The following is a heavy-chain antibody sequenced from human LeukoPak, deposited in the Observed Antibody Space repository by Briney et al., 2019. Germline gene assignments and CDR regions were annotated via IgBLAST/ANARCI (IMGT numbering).Heavy chain of an antibody. CDR2: ISGSGNDI. D-gene: IGHD3/OR15-3a*01. Sequence: GGSLRLSCAASGLTVSSNYMSWVRQAPGKGLEWVSYISGSGNDISYADSVKGRFTISRDNARGSLYLQMNSLRAADTAVYYCGTHAGRTGSDDWGRGTLVTVSS. J-gene: IGHJ4*02. CDR1: GLTVSSNY. V-gene: IGHV3-11*01. CDR3: GTHAGRTGSDD.